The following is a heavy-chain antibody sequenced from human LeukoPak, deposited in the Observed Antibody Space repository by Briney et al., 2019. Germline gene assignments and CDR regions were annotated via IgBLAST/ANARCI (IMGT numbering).Heavy chain of an antibody. CDR3: ARIFGGNSFPNYYSDY. D-gene: IGHD4-23*01. CDR1: GFTFSSYW. V-gene: IGHV3-74*01. Sequence: PGGSLRLSCAASGFTFSSYWMHWVRQAPGKGLVWVSRIDSDGSGTSYADSVKGRFTIPRDNAENTLYLQMNSLRAEDTAVYYCARIFGGNSFPNYYSDYWGQGTLVTVSS. CDR2: IDSDGSGT. J-gene: IGHJ4*02.